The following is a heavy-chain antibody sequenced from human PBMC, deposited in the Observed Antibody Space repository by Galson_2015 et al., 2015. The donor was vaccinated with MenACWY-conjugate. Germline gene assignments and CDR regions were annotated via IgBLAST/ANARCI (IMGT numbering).Heavy chain of an antibody. D-gene: IGHD1-26*01. CDR3: ARLGGNYRTTSHFDY. V-gene: IGHV3-74*01. Sequence: LRLSCAASGFTFSTYWMHWVRQAPGKGLVWVSRINSDGRSTSYADSVKGRFTISRDNAKNTLYLQMNSLRAEDTAIYYCARLGGNYRTTSHFDYWGQGTPVTVSS. J-gene: IGHJ4*02. CDR1: GFTFSTYW. CDR2: INSDGRST.